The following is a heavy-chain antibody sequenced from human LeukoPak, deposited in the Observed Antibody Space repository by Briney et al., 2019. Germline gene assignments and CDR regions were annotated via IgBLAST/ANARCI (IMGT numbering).Heavy chain of an antibody. V-gene: IGHV3-23*01. D-gene: IGHD4-17*01. Sequence: GGSLRLSCAASGFTFSSYAMSWVRQAPGKGLEWVSAISGSGGSTYYADSVKGRFTISRDNSKDTLYLQMNSLRAEDTAVHYCAKDLDLRPDYYFDYWGQGTLVTVSS. CDR3: AKDLDLRPDYYFDY. CDR1: GFTFSSYA. CDR2: ISGSGGST. J-gene: IGHJ4*02.